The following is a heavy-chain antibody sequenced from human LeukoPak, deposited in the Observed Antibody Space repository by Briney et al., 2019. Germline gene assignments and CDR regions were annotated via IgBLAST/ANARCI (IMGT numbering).Heavy chain of an antibody. CDR2: ISSSGSTI. Sequence: PGGSLRLSCAASGFTFSDYYMSWIRQAPGKGLEWVSYISSSGSTIYYADSVKGRFTISRGNAKNSLYLQMNSLRAEDTAVYYRARVYGDHDDRFDPWGQGTLVTVSS. CDR1: GFTFSDYY. V-gene: IGHV3-11*01. D-gene: IGHD4-17*01. J-gene: IGHJ5*02. CDR3: ARVYGDHDDRFDP.